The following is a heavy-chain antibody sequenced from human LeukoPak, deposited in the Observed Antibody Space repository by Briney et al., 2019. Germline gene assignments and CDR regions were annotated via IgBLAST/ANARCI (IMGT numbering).Heavy chain of an antibody. CDR1: GYTFTSYF. Sequence: GASVKVSCKASGYTFTSYFMHWGRQAPGQGREWMGIINPSGGSTNYAQKFQGRVALTRDTSTSTVYMELSSLTSEDTAVYYCARNYNAGYSSGWSYFDYWGQGTLVTVSS. J-gene: IGHJ4*02. CDR2: INPSGGST. V-gene: IGHV1-46*01. CDR3: ARNYNAGYSSGWSYFDY. D-gene: IGHD6-19*01.